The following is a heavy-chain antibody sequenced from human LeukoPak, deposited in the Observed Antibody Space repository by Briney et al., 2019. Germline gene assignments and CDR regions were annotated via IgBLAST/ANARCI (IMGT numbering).Heavy chain of an antibody. CDR3: ASIVGATTTYYYYGMDV. CDR1: GYTFTSYD. D-gene: IGHD1-26*01. Sequence: ASVKVSCKASGYTFTSYDINWVRQATEQGLEWMGWMNPNSGNTGYAQKFQGRVTMTRNTSISTAYMELSSLRSEDTAVYYCASIVGATTTYYYYGMDVWGQGTTVTVSS. V-gene: IGHV1-8*01. CDR2: MNPNSGNT. J-gene: IGHJ6*02.